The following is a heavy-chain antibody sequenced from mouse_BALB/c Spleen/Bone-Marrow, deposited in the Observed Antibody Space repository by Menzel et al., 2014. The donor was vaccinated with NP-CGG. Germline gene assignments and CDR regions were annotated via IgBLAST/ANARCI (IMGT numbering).Heavy chain of an antibody. CDR3: AREYYGDWYFDV. CDR1: GYSFTGYT. Sequence: EVKLAESGPELVKPGASMKISCKASGYSFTGYTMNWVKQSHGKNLEWIGLINPYNGGTTYNQKFKGRATLTVDKSSSTAYMELLRLTSEDSAVYYCAREYYGDWYFDVWGAGTTVTVSS. D-gene: IGHD1-1*01. CDR2: INPYNGGT. J-gene: IGHJ1*01. V-gene: IGHV1-18*01.